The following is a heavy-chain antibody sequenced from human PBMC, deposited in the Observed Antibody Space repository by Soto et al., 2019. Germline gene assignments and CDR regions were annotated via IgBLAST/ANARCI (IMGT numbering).Heavy chain of an antibody. CDR1: GGSINYNSYY. J-gene: IGHJ4*02. D-gene: IGHD2-21*01. CDR2: IFYTGTT. V-gene: IGHV4-39*02. CDR3: ARLFVVATVVNA. Sequence: SETLSLTCSVSGGSINYNSYYWGWIRQPPGKGLEWVGGIFYTGTTYYSPSLKDRVTISVDTSKNSFSLNLTSVTAADTAVYFCARLFVVATVVNAGGQEPLVTVS.